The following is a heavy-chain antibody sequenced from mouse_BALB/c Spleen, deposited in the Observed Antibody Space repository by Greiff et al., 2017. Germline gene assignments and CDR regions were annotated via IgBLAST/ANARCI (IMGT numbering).Heavy chain of an antibody. CDR3: ARGYGNYGLGYWYFDV. D-gene: IGHD2-10*02. V-gene: IGHV3-2*02. Sequence: EVKLMESGPGLVKPSQSLSLTCTVTGYSITSDYAWNWIRQFPGNKLEWMGYISYSGSTSYNPSLKSRISITRDTSKNQFFLQLNSVTTEDTATYYCARGYGNYGLGYWYFDVWGAGTTVTVSS. CDR1: GYSITSDYA. CDR2: ISYSGST. J-gene: IGHJ1*01.